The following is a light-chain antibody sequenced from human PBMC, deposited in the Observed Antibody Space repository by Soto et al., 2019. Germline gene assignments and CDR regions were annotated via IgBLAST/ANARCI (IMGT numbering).Light chain of an antibody. J-gene: IGKJ4*01. V-gene: IGKV3-11*01. CDR1: QSVSSY. Sequence: EIVLTQSPATLSLSPGERATLSCRASQSVSSYLAWYQQKPGQAPRLLIYDASNRATGIPARFRGSGSGTDFTLTISSLAPEDFAVYYCQQRSNWPQLTFGGGTKVEIK. CDR2: DAS. CDR3: QQRSNWPQLT.